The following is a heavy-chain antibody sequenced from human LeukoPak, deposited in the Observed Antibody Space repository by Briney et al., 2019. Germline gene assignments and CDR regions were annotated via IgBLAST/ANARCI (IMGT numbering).Heavy chain of an antibody. D-gene: IGHD2-2*01. Sequence: SETLSLTCAVYGGSFSGYYWSWIRQPPGKGLEWIGEINHSGSTNYNPSLKSRVTISVDTSKNQFSLKLSSVTAADTAVYYCARAPLDIVVVPAATPTFDYYYMDVWGKGTTVTVSS. CDR3: ARAPLDIVVVPAATPTFDYYYMDV. CDR1: GGSFSGYY. J-gene: IGHJ6*03. CDR2: INHSGST. V-gene: IGHV4-34*01.